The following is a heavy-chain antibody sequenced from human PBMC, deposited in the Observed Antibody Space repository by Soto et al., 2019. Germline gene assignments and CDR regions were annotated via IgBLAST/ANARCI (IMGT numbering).Heavy chain of an antibody. CDR1: GGSISNYY. V-gene: IGHV4-59*08. CDR2: IYYSGST. J-gene: IGHJ4*02. CDR3: ARLSTNYYGSGSYFGY. Sequence: PSETLSLTCTVSGGSISNYYWSWIRQPPGKGLEWIGYIYYSGSTKYNPSLKSRVTISVDTSKNQFSLKLSSVTAADTAVYYCARLSTNYYGSGSYFGYWGQGTLVTVSS. D-gene: IGHD3-10*01.